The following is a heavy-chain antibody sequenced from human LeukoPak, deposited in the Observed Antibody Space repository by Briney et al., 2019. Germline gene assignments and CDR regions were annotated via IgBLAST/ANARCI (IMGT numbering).Heavy chain of an antibody. CDR1: GGSISSYY. Sequence: PSETLSLTCTVSGGSISSYYWAWIRQSPGKGLEWIGYIYYSGSTNYNPSLKSRVTISVDTSKSQFSLKLNSVTAADTAVYYCARQPSRAGTTDWFDPWGQGTLVTVSS. V-gene: IGHV4-59*08. CDR2: IYYSGST. J-gene: IGHJ5*02. D-gene: IGHD1-1*01. CDR3: ARQPSRAGTTDWFDP.